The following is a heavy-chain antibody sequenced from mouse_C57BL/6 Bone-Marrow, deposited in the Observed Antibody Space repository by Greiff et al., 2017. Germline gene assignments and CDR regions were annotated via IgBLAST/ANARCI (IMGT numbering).Heavy chain of an antibody. Sequence: QVQLQQPGAELVKPGASVKVSCKASGYTFTSYWMHWVKQRPGQGLEWIGRIHPSDSDTNYNQQFKGKATLTVDKSSSTAYMQHSSLTNEDSAVYYCTRTNGPYYMDYWGQGTTLTVSS. V-gene: IGHV1-74*01. CDR2: IHPSDSDT. D-gene: IGHD3-1*01. CDR1: GYTFTSYW. J-gene: IGHJ2*01. CDR3: TRTNGPYYMDY.